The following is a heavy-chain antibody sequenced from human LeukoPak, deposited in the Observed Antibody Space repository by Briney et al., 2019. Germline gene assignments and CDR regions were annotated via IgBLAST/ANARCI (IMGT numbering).Heavy chain of an antibody. V-gene: IGHV3-23*01. CDR2: ISGSGGST. Sequence: QSGGSLRLSRAASGFTFSSYAMSWVRQAPGKGLEWVSAISGSGGSTYYADSVKGRFTISRDNSKNTLYLQMNSLRAEDTAVYYCAKESRKFPIVVVPAASFDYWGQGTLVTVPS. CDR1: GFTFSSYA. CDR3: AKESRKFPIVVVPAASFDY. D-gene: IGHD2-2*01. J-gene: IGHJ4*02.